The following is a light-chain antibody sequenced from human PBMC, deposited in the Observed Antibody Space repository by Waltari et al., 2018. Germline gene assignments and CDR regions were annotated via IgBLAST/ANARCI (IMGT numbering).Light chain of an antibody. CDR3: QQYGSSPPIT. Sequence: IVLTQSPGTLSLSPGERATLSCRASHSVSKYLAWYQQKPGQAPRLLIYGASSRATGIPDRFSGSGSGTDFTLTIIRLEPEDFAVYYCQQYGSSPPITFGQGTRLEIK. CDR1: HSVSKY. CDR2: GAS. J-gene: IGKJ5*01. V-gene: IGKV3-20*01.